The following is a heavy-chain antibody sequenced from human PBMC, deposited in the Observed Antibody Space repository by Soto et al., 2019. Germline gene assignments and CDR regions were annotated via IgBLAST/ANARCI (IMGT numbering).Heavy chain of an antibody. Sequence: SGGSLRLSCAASGFTFSSYAMSWVRQAPGKGLEWVSAISGSGGSTYYADSVKGRFTISRDNSKNTLYLQMNSLRAEDTAVYYCAKDLEMTTVTTGVDYWGQGTLVTVSS. D-gene: IGHD4-17*01. J-gene: IGHJ4*02. CDR2: ISGSGGST. CDR1: GFTFSSYA. CDR3: AKDLEMTTVTTGVDY. V-gene: IGHV3-23*01.